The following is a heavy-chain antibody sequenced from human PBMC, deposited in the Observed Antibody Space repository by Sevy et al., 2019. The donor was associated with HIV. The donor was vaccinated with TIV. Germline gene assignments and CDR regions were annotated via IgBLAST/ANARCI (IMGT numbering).Heavy chain of an antibody. D-gene: IGHD6-19*01. Sequence: GGSLRLSCAASGFTFSSYAMHWVRQAPGKGLEWVAVISCDGSNKYYADSVKGRFTISRDNSKNTLYLQMNSLRAEDTAVYYCARGGPGPYSSGLLFDYWGQGTLVTVSS. CDR2: ISCDGSNK. CDR1: GFTFSSYA. CDR3: ARGGPGPYSSGLLFDY. V-gene: IGHV3-30-3*01. J-gene: IGHJ4*02.